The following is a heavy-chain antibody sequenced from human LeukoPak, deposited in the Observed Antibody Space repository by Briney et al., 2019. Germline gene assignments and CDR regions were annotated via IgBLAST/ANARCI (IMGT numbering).Heavy chain of an antibody. CDR3: AKGGDYYESSGYVDI. Sequence: PGGSLRLSCAASGFMFDDYAMHWVRQAPGKGLEWVSGVSWNSGSIGYADSVRGRFTISRDNAKNSLYLQMNSLRAEDTALYYCAKGGDYYESSGYVDIWGQGTMVTVSS. CDR1: GFMFDDYA. CDR2: VSWNSGSI. J-gene: IGHJ3*02. D-gene: IGHD3-22*01. V-gene: IGHV3-9*01.